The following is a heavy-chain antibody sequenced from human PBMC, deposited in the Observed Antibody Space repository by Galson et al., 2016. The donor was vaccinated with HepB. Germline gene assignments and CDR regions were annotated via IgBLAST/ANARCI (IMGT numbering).Heavy chain of an antibody. J-gene: IGHJ4*02. Sequence: SLRLSCAASGFTFDDYAMHWVRQVPGKGLEWVSLISGDGGGTYYADSVKGRFTISGDNSKTSLYLQMNTLRTEDTALYYCAKGDGGYYLVVDSWGQGTLVTVSS. D-gene: IGHD4-17*01. CDR2: ISGDGGGT. CDR1: GFTFDDYA. V-gene: IGHV3-43*02. CDR3: AKGDGGYYLVVDS.